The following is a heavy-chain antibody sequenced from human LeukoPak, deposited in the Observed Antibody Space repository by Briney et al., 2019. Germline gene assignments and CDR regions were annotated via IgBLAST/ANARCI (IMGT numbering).Heavy chain of an antibody. CDR3: ATDPCSSTSCYRARFDY. D-gene: IGHD2-2*01. CDR1: GYTLTELS. V-gene: IGHV1-24*01. J-gene: IGHJ4*02. CDR2: FDPEDGET. Sequence: ASVKVSCKVSGYTLTELSMHWVQQAPGKGPEWMGGFDPEDGETIYAQKFQGRVTMTEDTSTDTAYMELSSLRSEDTAVYYCATDPCSSTSCYRARFDYWGQGTLVTVSS.